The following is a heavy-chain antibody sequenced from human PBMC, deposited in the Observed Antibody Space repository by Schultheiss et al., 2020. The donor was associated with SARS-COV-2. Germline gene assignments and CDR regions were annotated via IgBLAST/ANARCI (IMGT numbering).Heavy chain of an antibody. J-gene: IGHJ6*02. CDR2: IWYDGSNK. V-gene: IGHV3-33*08. CDR3: ARDASAVVHQYYGMDV. D-gene: IGHD6-19*01. CDR1: GFTFSSYA. Sequence: GESLKISCAASGFTFSSYAMHWVRQAPGKGLEWVAVIWYDGSNKHYADSVKGRITISRDNSKNTLYLQMNSLRAEDTAVYYCARDASAVVHQYYGMDVWGQGTTVTVSS.